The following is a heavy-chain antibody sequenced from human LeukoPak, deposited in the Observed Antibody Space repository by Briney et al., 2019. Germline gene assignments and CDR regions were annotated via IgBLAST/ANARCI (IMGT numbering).Heavy chain of an antibody. CDR2: ISSNGGST. Sequence: GGSLRLSCAASGFTFSSYAMHWVRQAPGKGLEYVSAISSNGGSTYYANSVKGRFTISRDNSKNTLYLQMGSLRAEDMAVYYCARDFSRSSGAFDIWGQGTMVTVS. V-gene: IGHV3-64*01. J-gene: IGHJ3*02. CDR3: ARDFSRSSGAFDI. CDR1: GFTFSSYA.